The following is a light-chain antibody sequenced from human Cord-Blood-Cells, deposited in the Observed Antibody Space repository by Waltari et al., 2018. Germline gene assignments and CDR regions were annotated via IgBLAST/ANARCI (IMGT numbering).Light chain of an antibody. J-gene: IGLJ3*02. V-gene: IGLV3-19*01. CDR1: SLRSYY. CDR3: NSRDSSGNHWV. CDR2: GKT. Sequence: SSELPQDPAVSVALGQTVRITCQGDSLRSYYASWYQQKPGQAPVLVIYGKTNRPSGIPDRFSGSSSGNTASLTITGAQAEDEADYYCNSRDSSGNHWVFGGGTKLTVL.